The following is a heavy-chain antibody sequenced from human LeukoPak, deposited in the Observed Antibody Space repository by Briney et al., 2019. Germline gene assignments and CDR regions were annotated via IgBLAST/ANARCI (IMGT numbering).Heavy chain of an antibody. CDR2: ISGTSSYI. J-gene: IGHJ4*02. CDR3: ARDLEGITIFG. D-gene: IGHD3-3*01. CDR1: GFTFSTYS. Sequence: GGSLRLSCAASGFTFSTYSMNWVRQAPGKGLEWVSSISGTSSYIYYADSVKGRFTISRDNAKNSLSLQMNSLRAEDTAVYYCARDLEGITIFGGGQGTLVTVSS. V-gene: IGHV3-21*01.